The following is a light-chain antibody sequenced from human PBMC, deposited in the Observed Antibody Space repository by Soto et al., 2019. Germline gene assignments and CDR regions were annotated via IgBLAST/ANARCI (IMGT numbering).Light chain of an antibody. CDR1: SSNIGGNS. V-gene: IGLV1-51*01. Sequence: QSVLRQPASVCQAPGHKVTISCSGSSSNIGGNSVSWYQQRPGTAPNLLIYDDNKRRSGIPDRFSGSKSGTSATLGITGFQTGDEADYYCGSWDSSLSAYVFGTGTKVTVL. CDR2: DDN. J-gene: IGLJ1*01. CDR3: GSWDSSLSAYV.